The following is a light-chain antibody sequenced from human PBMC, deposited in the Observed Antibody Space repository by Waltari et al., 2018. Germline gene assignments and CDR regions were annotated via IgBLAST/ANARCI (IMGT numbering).Light chain of an antibody. J-gene: IGLJ2*01. V-gene: IGLV2-14*03. CDR2: DAT. Sequence: QSALTQPASVSGSPGQSITISCPGTSSDVGTYTFVSWYHQHPGQVPKLIIYDATDRPSGVSSRFSGSKSGNTASLTISGLQAEDEGDYYCNSYTTSGTVVFGGGTKLTVL. CDR3: NSYTTSGTVV. CDR1: SSDVGTYTF.